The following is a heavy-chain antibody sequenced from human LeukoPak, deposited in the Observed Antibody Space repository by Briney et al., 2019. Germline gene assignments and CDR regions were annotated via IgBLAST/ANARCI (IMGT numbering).Heavy chain of an antibody. CDR2: IREDGSEK. Sequence: GGSLRLSCAASGFTFSYFWMSWVRQAPGKGPEWVANIREDGSEKYYVDSVKGRFTISRDNAKNSLYLQMSSLRAEDTAVYYCXREYYYNSSGYRALCYWGQGTLVTVSS. CDR1: GFTFSYFW. V-gene: IGHV3-7*01. D-gene: IGHD3-22*01. J-gene: IGHJ4*02. CDR3: XREYYYNSSGYRALCY.